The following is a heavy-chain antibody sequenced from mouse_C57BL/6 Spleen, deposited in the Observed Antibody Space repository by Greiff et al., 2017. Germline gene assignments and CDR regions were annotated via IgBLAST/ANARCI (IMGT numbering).Heavy chain of an antibody. CDR2: IYPGSGST. CDR3: ARWSLLSFDY. V-gene: IGHV1-55*01. D-gene: IGHD1-1*01. J-gene: IGHJ2*01. CDR1: GYTFTSYW. Sequence: QVQLQQPGAELVKPGASVKMSCKASGYTFTSYWITWVKQRPGQGLEWIGDIYPGSGSTNYNEKFKSKATLTVDKSSSTAYMQLSSLTSEDSAVYYCARWSLLSFDYWGQGTTLTVSS.